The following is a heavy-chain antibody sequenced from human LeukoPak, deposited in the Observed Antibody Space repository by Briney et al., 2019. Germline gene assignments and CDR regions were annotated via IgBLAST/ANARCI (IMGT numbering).Heavy chain of an antibody. J-gene: IGHJ5*02. CDR2: IYYSGST. CDR1: GGSISSYY. CDR3: ARGPNWFDP. Sequence: SETLSLTCTVSGGSISSYYWSWIRQPPGKGLEWIGYIYYSGSTNYNPSLKSRVTISVDTSKNQFSLRLSSVTAADTAVYYCARGPNWFDPWGQGTLVTVSS. V-gene: IGHV4-59*01.